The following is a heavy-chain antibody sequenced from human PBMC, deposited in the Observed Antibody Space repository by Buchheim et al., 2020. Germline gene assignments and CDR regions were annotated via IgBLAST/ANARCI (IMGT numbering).Heavy chain of an antibody. J-gene: IGHJ4*02. D-gene: IGHD6-13*01. CDR2: ISSSGGST. CDR3: AKEKLGAEIWNALFDY. V-gene: IGHV3-23*01. CDR1: GFTFSSYA. Sequence: EVQLLESGGDLVQPGGSLRLSCAASGFTFSSYAMSWVRQAPGKGLEWVSAISSSGGSTYYADSVKGRFTISRGNSKNTLYLQMNSLRAEDTAVYYCAKEKLGAEIWNALFDYWGQGTL.